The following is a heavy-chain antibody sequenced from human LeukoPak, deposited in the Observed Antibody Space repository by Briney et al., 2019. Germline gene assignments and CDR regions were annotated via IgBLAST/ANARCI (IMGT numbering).Heavy chain of an antibody. Sequence: ASVKVSFKASGYTFTSYGISWVRQAPGQGLEWMGWISAYNGNTNYAQKLQGRVTMTTDTSTSTAYMELRSLRSDDTAVYYCARGDGYSGYDYQGKQFDYWGQGTLVTVSS. CDR1: GYTFTSYG. CDR3: ARGDGYSGYDYQGKQFDY. V-gene: IGHV1-18*04. J-gene: IGHJ4*02. D-gene: IGHD5-12*01. CDR2: ISAYNGNT.